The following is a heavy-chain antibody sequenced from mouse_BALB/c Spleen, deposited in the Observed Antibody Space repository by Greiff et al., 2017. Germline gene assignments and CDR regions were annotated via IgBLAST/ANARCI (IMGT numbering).Heavy chain of an antibody. J-gene: IGHJ2*01. CDR2: IDPETGGT. Sequence: VQLVESGAELVRPGASVTLSCKASGYTFTDYEMHWVKQTPVHGLEWIGAIDPETGGTAYNQKFKGKATLTADKSSSTAYMELRSLTSEDSAVYYCTRRGLLRSLFDYWGQGTTLTVSS. V-gene: IGHV1-15*01. D-gene: IGHD1-1*01. CDR1: GYTFTDYE. CDR3: TRRGLLRSLFDY.